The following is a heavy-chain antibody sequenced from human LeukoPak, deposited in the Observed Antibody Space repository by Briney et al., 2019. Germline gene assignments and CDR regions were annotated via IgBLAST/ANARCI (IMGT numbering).Heavy chain of an antibody. CDR2: ISWNSGSI. Sequence: GGSLRLSCAASGFTFDDYAMHWVRQAPGKGLEWVSGISWNSGSIGYADSVKGRFTISRDNAKNSLYLQMNSLRAEDTALYYCAKDSTTPFGVRGVYYMDVWGKGTTVTISS. J-gene: IGHJ6*03. CDR3: AKDSTTPFGVRGVYYMDV. CDR1: GFTFDDYA. V-gene: IGHV3-9*01. D-gene: IGHD3-10*01.